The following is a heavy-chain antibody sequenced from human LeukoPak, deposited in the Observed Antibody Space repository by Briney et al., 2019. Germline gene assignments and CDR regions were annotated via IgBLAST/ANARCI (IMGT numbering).Heavy chain of an antibody. CDR2: IYYSGST. J-gene: IGHJ6*03. CDR3: ARDRLHDILIPYYYYYYMDV. Sequence: PSETLSLTCTVSGGSISSYYWGWIRQPPGKGLEWIGSIYYSGSTYYNPSLKSRVTISVDTSKNQFSLKLSSVTAADTAVYYCARDRLHDILIPYYYYYYMDVWGKGTTVTVSS. V-gene: IGHV4-39*02. D-gene: IGHD3-9*01. CDR1: GGSISSYY.